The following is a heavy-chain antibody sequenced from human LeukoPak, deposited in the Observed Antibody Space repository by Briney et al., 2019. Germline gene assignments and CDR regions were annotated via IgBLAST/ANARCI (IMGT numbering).Heavy chain of an antibody. CDR3: AGDLRGSSSWYDY. Sequence: ASVKVSCKASEGTFNSYGISWVRQAPGQGLEWMGRIIPILGITNYAQKFQGRVTITADKSTNTAYMELSSLRSEDTAVFYCAGDLRGSSSWYDYWGQGTLVTVSS. V-gene: IGHV1-69*04. D-gene: IGHD6-13*01. CDR2: IIPILGIT. CDR1: EGTFNSYG. J-gene: IGHJ4*02.